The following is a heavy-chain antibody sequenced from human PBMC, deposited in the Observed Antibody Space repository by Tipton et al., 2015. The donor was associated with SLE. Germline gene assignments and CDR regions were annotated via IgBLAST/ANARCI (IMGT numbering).Heavy chain of an antibody. CDR3: ARGAPREKEYYYYYMDV. V-gene: IGHV4-59*01. J-gene: IGHJ6*03. CDR1: GASISTYY. CDR2: VYENDFT. Sequence: TLSLTCTVSGASISTYYWSWVRQPPGKGLEWIGYVYENDFTNYNPSLKSRVTISLDPSKSQFSLRLSSVTAADTAIYYCARGAPREKEYYYYYMDVWGKGTTVTVSS.